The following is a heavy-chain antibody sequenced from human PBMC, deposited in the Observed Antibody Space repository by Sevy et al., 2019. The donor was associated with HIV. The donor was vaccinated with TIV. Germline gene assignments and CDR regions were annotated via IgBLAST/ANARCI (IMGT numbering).Heavy chain of an antibody. CDR2: ISGSGGST. V-gene: IGHV3-23*01. Sequence: GGSLRLSCAASGFTFSSYAMSWVRQAPGKGLEWVSAISGSGGSTYYADSVKGRFTISRDNSKNTLYLQMNSLRAEDTAVYYGAGGGYGSGSPTYFDYWGQRTLVTVSS. CDR1: GFTFSSYA. J-gene: IGHJ4*02. D-gene: IGHD3-10*01. CDR3: AGGGYGSGSPTYFDY.